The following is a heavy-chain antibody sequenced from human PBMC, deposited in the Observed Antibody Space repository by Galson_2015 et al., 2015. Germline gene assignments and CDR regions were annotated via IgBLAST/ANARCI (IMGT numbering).Heavy chain of an antibody. CDR1: GFTFSSYA. J-gene: IGHJ4*02. V-gene: IGHV3-23*01. Sequence: SLRLSCAASGFTFSSYAMNWVRQAPRKGLECVSGISGSGGRTFYADSVKGRFTISRDNSKNTLYLQMNSLRVEDTAVYYCAKAGNKNTISGYPDLDSWGQGTLVTVSS. CDR2: ISGSGGRT. CDR3: AKAGNKNTISGYPDLDS. D-gene: IGHD3-22*01.